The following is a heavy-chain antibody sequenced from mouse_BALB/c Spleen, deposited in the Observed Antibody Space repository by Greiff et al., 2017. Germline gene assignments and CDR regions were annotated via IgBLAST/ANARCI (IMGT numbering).Heavy chain of an antibody. J-gene: IGHJ2*01. CDR2: INSNGGST. CDR3: AREGVSDYELYYFDY. CDR1: GFTFSSYG. D-gene: IGHD2-4*01. Sequence: EVQGVESGGGLVQPGGSLKLSCAASGFTFSSYGMSWVRQTPDKRLELVATINSNGGSTYYPDSVKGRFTISRDNAKNTLYLQMSSLKSEDTAMYYCAREGVSDYELYYFDYWGQGTTLTVSS. V-gene: IGHV5-6-3*01.